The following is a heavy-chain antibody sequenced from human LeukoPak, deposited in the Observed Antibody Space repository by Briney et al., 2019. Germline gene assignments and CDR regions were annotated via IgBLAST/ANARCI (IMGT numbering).Heavy chain of an antibody. V-gene: IGHV3-7*03. CDR2: INHNGNVN. D-gene: IGHD3-16*01. CDR3: ARGGGLDV. J-gene: IGHJ6*02. CDR1: GFTFSSYW. Sequence: GVLRLPCAASGFTFSSYWMNWARQAPGKGLEWVASINHNGNVNYYVDSVKGRFTISRDNAKNSLYLQMSNLRAEDTAVYFCARGGGLDVWGQGATVTVSS.